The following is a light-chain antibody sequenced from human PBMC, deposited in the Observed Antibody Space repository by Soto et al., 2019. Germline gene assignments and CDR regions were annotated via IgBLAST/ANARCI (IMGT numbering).Light chain of an antibody. J-gene: IGKJ4*01. CDR2: DAS. CDR1: QSVRTS. Sequence: EIMLSQSPAVLSLSPGERATLSCRASQSVRTSLAWYQQKPGQPPRLLIYDASNRATGIPARFSGSGSGTDFTLTISGLEPEDVAVYFCKQRSNWPPLTFGGGTKVQI. V-gene: IGKV3-11*01. CDR3: KQRSNWPPLT.